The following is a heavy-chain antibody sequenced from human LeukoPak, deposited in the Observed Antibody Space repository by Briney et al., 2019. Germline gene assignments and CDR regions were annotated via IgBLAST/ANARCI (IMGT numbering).Heavy chain of an antibody. J-gene: IGHJ4*02. V-gene: IGHV3-23*01. Sequence: PGGSLRLSCAASGLTFSSHGMSWVRQAPGKGLEWVSAISGSGNTHYADSVKGRFTISRDISKNTLYLQMNSLRAEDTAVYYCAHGGLYYLDYWGQGTLVTVSS. CDR1: GLTFSSHG. CDR3: AHGGLYYLDY. CDR2: ISGSGNT. D-gene: IGHD3-10*01.